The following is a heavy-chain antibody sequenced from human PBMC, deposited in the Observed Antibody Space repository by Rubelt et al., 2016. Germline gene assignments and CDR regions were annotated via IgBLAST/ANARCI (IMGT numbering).Heavy chain of an antibody. CDR1: GGSFSGYY. J-gene: IGHJ5*02. CDR2: INHSGST. CDR3: AGGLARAAAAPRRLWFDP. V-gene: IGHV4-34*01. Sequence: QVQLQQWGAGLLKPSETLSLTCAVYGGSFSGYYWSWIRQPPGKGLEWLGEINHSGSTNYNPSLKSRVTVSGGTSKNRCSRKLSSVTDADTAVYDCAGGLARAAAAPRRLWFDPWGQGTLVTVSS. D-gene: IGHD6-13*01.